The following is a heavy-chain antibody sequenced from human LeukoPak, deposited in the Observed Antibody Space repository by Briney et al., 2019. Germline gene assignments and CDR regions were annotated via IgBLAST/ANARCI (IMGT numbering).Heavy chain of an antibody. J-gene: IGHJ4*02. V-gene: IGHV3-23*01. D-gene: IGHD6-19*01. CDR2: ISGSGGST. Sequence: GGSLRLSRAASGFTFSSYAMSWVRQAPGKGLEWVSAISGSGGSTYYADSVKGRFTISRDNSKNTLYLQMNSLRAEDTAVYYCAKDPGQWLARLFDYWGQGTLVTVSS. CDR3: AKDPGQWLARLFDY. CDR1: GFTFSSYA.